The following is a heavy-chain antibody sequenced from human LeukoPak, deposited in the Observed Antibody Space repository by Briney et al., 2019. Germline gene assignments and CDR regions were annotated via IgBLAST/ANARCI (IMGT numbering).Heavy chain of an antibody. V-gene: IGHV3-23*01. CDR3: AKGLSVITFGGCNY. CDR1: GFTFSSYA. D-gene: IGHD3-16*01. CDR2: ISGSGGST. J-gene: IGHJ4*02. Sequence: GGSLRLSCAASGFTFSSYAMSWVRQAPGRGLEWVSAISGSGGSTYYADSVKGRLTISRDNSKNTLYLQMNSLRAEDTAVYYCAKGLSVITFGGCNYWGQGTLVTVSS.